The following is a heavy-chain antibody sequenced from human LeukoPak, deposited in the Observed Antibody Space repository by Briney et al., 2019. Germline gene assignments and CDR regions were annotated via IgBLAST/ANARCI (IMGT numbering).Heavy chain of an antibody. CDR3: AKDRFCSGAGCSDAFDI. J-gene: IGHJ3*02. CDR1: GFSFSNHA. Sequence: GGSLRLSCAAAGFSFSNHAISWVRQAPGKGLEWVSYISGSGGTTYYAGSVKGRFTISRDNSKSTLYLLMSSLRVEDTAVYYCAKDRFCSGAGCSDAFDIWGQGTMVTVSS. D-gene: IGHD2-15*01. V-gene: IGHV3-23*01. CDR2: ISGSGGTT.